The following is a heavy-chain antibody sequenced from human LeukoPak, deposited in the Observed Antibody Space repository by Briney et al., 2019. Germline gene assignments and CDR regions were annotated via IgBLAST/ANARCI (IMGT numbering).Heavy chain of an antibody. CDR1: GGSISSYY. J-gene: IGHJ5*02. CDR2: IYYSGST. Sequence: SETLSLTCTVSGGSISSYYWSWIRQPPGKGLEWIGYIYYSGSTYYNPSLKSRVTISVDTSKNQFSLKLSSVTAADTAVYYCARSPPVLLWFGESTSGWFDPWGQGTLVTVSS. D-gene: IGHD3-10*01. CDR3: ARSPPVLLWFGESTSGWFDP. V-gene: IGHV4-59*12.